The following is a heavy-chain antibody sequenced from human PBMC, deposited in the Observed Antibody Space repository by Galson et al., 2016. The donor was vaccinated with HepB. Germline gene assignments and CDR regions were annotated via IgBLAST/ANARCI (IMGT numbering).Heavy chain of an antibody. J-gene: IGHJ4*02. V-gene: IGHV3-30*03. CDR3: ARQLVTDGYPFDI. D-gene: IGHD5-24*01. CDR2: ISFDGNNK. CDR1: GFTFSSYG. Sequence: SLRLSCAASGFTFSSYGMSWVRQAPGKGLEWAAVISFDGNNKYYADSVKGRFTISRDNSKNTLYMQINSLRPEDTATYFCARQLVTDGYPFDIWGQGTLVAVSP.